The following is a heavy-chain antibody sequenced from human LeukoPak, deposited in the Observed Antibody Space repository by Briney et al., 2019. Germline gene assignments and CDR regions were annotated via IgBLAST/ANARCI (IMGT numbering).Heavy chain of an antibody. CDR2: IRSKAYGGTT. CDR1: GFTFGDYA. Sequence: GGSLRLSCTASGFTFGDYAMSWFRQAPGKGLEWVGFIRSKAYGGTTEYAASVKGRFTISRDDSKSIAYLLMNSLKTEDTAVYYCTRPYSSSWYYWFDPWGQGTLVTVSS. CDR3: TRPYSSSWYYWFDP. D-gene: IGHD6-13*01. J-gene: IGHJ5*02. V-gene: IGHV3-49*03.